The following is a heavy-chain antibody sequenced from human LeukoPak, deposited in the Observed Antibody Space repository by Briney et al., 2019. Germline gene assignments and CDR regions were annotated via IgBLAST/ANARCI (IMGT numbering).Heavy chain of an antibody. V-gene: IGHV1-8*01. D-gene: IGHD3-16*01. CDR1: GYTFTDFD. J-gene: IGHJ5*02. Sequence: ASVNVSCKASGYTFTDFDINWVRQAPGRGLEWMGWMNPNSGNTVYAQKFQGRVTMTRDTSINTGRMELTSLTSEDTAVYYCARALDRSYYYVYLSWGQGTVISVSS. CDR2: MNPNSGNT. CDR3: ARALDRSYYYVYLS.